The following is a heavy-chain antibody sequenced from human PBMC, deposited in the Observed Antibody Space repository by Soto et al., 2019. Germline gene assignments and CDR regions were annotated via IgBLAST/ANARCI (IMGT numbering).Heavy chain of an antibody. J-gene: IGHJ6*02. D-gene: IGHD3-10*01. Sequence: SETLSLTCTVSGGSISSGDYYWSWIRQPPGKGLEWIGYIYYSGRTYYNPSLKSRVTISVDTSKNQFSLKLSSVTAADTALYFCALNPFGEWRPYYYYGMDVWGQGTTVTVSS. CDR3: ALNPFGEWRPYYYYGMDV. CDR2: IYYSGRT. V-gene: IGHV4-30-4*01. CDR1: GGSISSGDYY.